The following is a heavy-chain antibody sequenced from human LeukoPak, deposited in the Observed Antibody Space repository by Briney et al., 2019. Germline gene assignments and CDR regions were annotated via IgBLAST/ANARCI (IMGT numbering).Heavy chain of an antibody. D-gene: IGHD5-18*01. CDR2: IYYSGST. CDR3: ARGSPHNSYGRYYYYYYMDV. CDR1: GGSISSYY. V-gene: IGHV4-59*01. Sequence: SETLSLTCTVSGGSISSYYWSWIRQPPGKGLEWIGYIYYSGSTNYNPSLKSRVTISVDTSKNQFSLKLSSVTAADTAVYYCARGSPHNSYGRYYYYYYMDVWGKGATVTISS. J-gene: IGHJ6*03.